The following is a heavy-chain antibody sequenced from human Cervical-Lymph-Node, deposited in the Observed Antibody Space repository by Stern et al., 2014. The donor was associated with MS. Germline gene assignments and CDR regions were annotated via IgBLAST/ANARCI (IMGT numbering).Heavy chain of an antibody. J-gene: IGHJ5*01. D-gene: IGHD1-7*01. CDR1: GGTFYTYA. CDR2: IIPMFGSP. CDR3: ARDIGTTWFDS. Sequence: VQLVESGAEVKKPGSSVKVSCKASGGTFYTYAISWVRQAPGQGLEWMGGIIPMFGSPNYAPKFQGRVTITADESTGTAYMELSGLRSDDTAVYYCARDIGTTWFDSWGQGTLVTVSS. V-gene: IGHV1-69*01.